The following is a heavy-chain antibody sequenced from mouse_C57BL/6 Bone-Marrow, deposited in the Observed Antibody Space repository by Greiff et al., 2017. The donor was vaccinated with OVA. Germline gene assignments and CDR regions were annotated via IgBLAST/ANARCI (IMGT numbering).Heavy chain of an antibody. V-gene: IGHV1-85*01. CDR2: IYPRVGST. D-gene: IGHD4-1*01. CDR3: ATGTEYYFDY. Sequence: SGPELVKPGASVKLSCKASGYTFTSYDINWVKQRPGQGLEWIGWIYPRVGSTKYNEKFKGKATLTVDTSSSTAYMELHSLTSEDSSVYFCATGTEYYFDYWGQGTTLTVSS. J-gene: IGHJ2*01. CDR1: GYTFTSYD.